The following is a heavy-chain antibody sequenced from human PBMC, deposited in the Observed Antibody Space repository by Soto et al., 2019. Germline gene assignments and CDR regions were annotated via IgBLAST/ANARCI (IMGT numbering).Heavy chain of an antibody. D-gene: IGHD1-26*01. CDR1: GGSFRGYY. CDR2: INHRGSA. J-gene: IGHJ6*02. CDR3: ARGSRVKIPAATGRDYYYHGLDV. V-gene: IGHV4-34*01. Sequence: SETLSLTCAVYGGSFRGYYWSWIRQPPGKGLEWIGEINHRGSANYNPSVKSRVTISVDTSKNQFSLKLNSVTAADTAMYYCARGSRVKIPAATGRDYYYHGLDVWAQGTAVT.